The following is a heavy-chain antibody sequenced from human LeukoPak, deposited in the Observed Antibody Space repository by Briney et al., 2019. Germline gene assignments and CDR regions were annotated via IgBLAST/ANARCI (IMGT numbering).Heavy chain of an antibody. V-gene: IGHV3-23*01. D-gene: IGHD3-3*01. CDR2: ISGSGGST. CDR1: GFTFSSYA. CDR3: ARDGFWSDHFDY. Sequence: GGSLRLSCAASGFTFSSYAMSWVRQAPGKGLEWVSTISGSGGSTYYADSVKGRFTISRDNAKNSLYLQMNSLRAEDTAVYYCARDGFWSDHFDYWGQGTLVTVS. J-gene: IGHJ4*02.